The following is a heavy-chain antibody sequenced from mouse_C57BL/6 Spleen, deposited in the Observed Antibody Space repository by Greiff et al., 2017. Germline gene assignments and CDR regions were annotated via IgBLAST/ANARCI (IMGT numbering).Heavy chain of an antibody. J-gene: IGHJ4*01. V-gene: IGHV5-9-1*02. CDR3: TRDLLAGTDAMDY. Sequence: EVKVVESGEGLVKPGGSLKLSCAASGFTFSSYAMSWVRQTPEKRLEWVAYISSGGDYIYYADTVKGRFTISRDNARNTLYLQMSSLKAEDTAMYYCTRDLLAGTDAMDYWGQGTSVTVSS. D-gene: IGHD4-1*01. CDR2: ISSGGDYI. CDR1: GFTFSSYA.